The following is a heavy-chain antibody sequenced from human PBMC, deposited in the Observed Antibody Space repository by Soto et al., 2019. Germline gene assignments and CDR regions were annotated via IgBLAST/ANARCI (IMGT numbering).Heavy chain of an antibody. CDR2: IRSKANSYAT. V-gene: IGHV3-73*01. D-gene: IGHD3-22*01. Sequence: PGGSLRLSCAASGFTFSGSAMHWVRQASGKGLEWVGRIRSKANSYATAYAASVKGRFTISRDDSKNTAYLQMNSLKTEDTAVYYCTRLDDRSGYYYYGMDVWGQGTTVTVSS. CDR3: TRLDDRSGYYYYGMDV. J-gene: IGHJ6*02. CDR1: GFTFSGSA.